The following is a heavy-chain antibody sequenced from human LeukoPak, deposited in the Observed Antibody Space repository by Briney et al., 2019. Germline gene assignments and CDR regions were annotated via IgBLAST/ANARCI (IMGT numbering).Heavy chain of an antibody. CDR3: ARIPWRYYGMDV. CDR2: ISSSSSYI. Sequence: PGGSLRLSCAASGFTFSSYSMNWVRQAPGKGLEWVSSISSSSSYIYYADSVKGRFTISRDNAKNSLYLQMNSLRAEDTAVYYCARIPWRYYGMDVWGQGTTVTVSS. CDR1: GFTFSSYS. J-gene: IGHJ6*02. V-gene: IGHV3-21*01.